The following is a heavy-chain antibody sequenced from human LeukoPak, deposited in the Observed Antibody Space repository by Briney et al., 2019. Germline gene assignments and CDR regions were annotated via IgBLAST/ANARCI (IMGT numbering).Heavy chain of an antibody. CDR2: IYHSGST. J-gene: IGHJ3*02. Sequence: PSETLSLTCAVSGGSPSSGGYSWRWIRQPPGKGLEWIGYIYHSGSTYYNPSLKSRVTISVDRSKNQFSLKLSSVTAADTAVYYCARARGPVLGYAFDIWGQGTMVTVSS. CDR3: ARARGPVLGYAFDI. CDR1: GGSPSSGGYS. V-gene: IGHV4-30-2*01. D-gene: IGHD3-16*01.